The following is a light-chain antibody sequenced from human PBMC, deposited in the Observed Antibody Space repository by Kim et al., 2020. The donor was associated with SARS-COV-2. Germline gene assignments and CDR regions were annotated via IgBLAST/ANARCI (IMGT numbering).Light chain of an antibody. CDR3: QQDNGY. Sequence: TLSASVGDRVTITCRARQSISTWLAWYQQKPGKAPKLLIYGASSLEGGVPSRFSGSGSGTVFTLTISSLQPDDFATYYCQQDNGYFGGGTKVDIK. CDR1: QSISTW. CDR2: GAS. V-gene: IGKV1-5*01. J-gene: IGKJ4*01.